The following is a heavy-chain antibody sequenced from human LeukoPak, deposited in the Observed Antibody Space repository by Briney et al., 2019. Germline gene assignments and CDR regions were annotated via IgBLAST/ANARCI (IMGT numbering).Heavy chain of an antibody. J-gene: IGHJ4*02. Sequence: GGSLRLSCAASGFTFSSYGMHWVRQAPGKGLEWVAVISYDGSNKYYADSVKGRFTISRDNSKNTLYLQMNSLRAEDTAVYYCAKDLPSSTRAFDYWGQGTLVTVSS. CDR2: ISYDGSNK. CDR1: GFTFSSYG. CDR3: AKDLPSSTRAFDY. D-gene: IGHD2-2*01. V-gene: IGHV3-30*18.